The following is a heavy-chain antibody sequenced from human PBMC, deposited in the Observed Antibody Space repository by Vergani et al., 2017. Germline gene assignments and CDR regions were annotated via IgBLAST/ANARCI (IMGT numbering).Heavy chain of an antibody. Sequence: QVRLQESGPGLVKPSETLSLTCSVSGGSMSGYYWSWIRQPPGKELEWIGYMYHSGSTSYNPSLETRVTISGDTSKNQFSLKVTSVTAADTAVYFCARQRPGSGWSPGDFDDWGLGILVTVSS. V-gene: IGHV4-59*08. J-gene: IGHJ4*02. CDR1: GGSMSGYY. D-gene: IGHD6-19*01. CDR3: ARQRPGSGWSPGDFDD. CDR2: MYHSGST.